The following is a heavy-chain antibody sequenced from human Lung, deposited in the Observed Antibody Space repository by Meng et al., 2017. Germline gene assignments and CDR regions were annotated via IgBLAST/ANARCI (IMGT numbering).Heavy chain of an antibody. CDR2: INHSGST. CDR3: ARGPTTMAHDFDY. J-gene: IGHJ4*02. D-gene: IGHD4-11*01. Sequence: VQLQQWWAGSWKPSWTLSLTCVVSGGSFSDYYWSWIRQPPGKGLEWIGEINHSGSTNYNPSLESRATISVDTSQNNLSLKLSSVTAADSAVYYCARGPTTMAHDFDYWGQGTLVTVSS. V-gene: IGHV4-34*01. CDR1: GGSFSDYY.